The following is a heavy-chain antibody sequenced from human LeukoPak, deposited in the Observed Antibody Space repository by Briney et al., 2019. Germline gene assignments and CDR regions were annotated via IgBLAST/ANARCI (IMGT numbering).Heavy chain of an antibody. D-gene: IGHD6-19*01. V-gene: IGHV1-46*01. J-gene: IGHJ6*02. CDR1: GYTFTSYY. CDR3: ARDRHIAVAGLYYGMDV. CDR2: INPSGGST. Sequence: GASVKVSRKASGYTFTSYYMHWVRQAPGQGLEWMGIINPSGGSTSYAQKFQGRVTMTRDTSTSTVYMELSSLRSEDTAVYYCARDRHIAVAGLYYGMDVWGQGTTVTVSS.